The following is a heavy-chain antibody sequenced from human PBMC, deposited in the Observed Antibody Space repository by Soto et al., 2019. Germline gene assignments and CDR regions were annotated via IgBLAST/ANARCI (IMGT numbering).Heavy chain of an antibody. CDR1: GGTFSSYA. D-gene: IGHD1-1*01. CDR2: IIPIFGTA. Sequence: SVKVSCKASGGTFSSYAISWVRQAPGQGLEWMGGIIPIFGTANYAQKFQGRVTITADKSTSTAYMELSSLRSEDTAVYYCASPTGTHAYYYGMDVWGQGTTVTVSS. V-gene: IGHV1-69*06. CDR3: ASPTGTHAYYYGMDV. J-gene: IGHJ6*02.